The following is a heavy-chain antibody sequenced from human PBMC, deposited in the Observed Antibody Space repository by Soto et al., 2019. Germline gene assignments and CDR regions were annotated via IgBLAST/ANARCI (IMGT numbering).Heavy chain of an antibody. V-gene: IGHV1-18*01. CDR3: ARGNLFMTTVATELFYY. Sequence: QVQLVQSGAEVKKPGASVKVSCKASGYTFTSYGISWVRQAPGQGLEWMGWISAYNGNTNYAQKLQGRVTMTTDTSTSTAYMELRSLRADETAVYYCARGNLFMTTVATELFYYWGRGSMVTVSS. D-gene: IGHD4-17*01. CDR2: ISAYNGNT. J-gene: IGHJ4*02. CDR1: GYTFTSYG.